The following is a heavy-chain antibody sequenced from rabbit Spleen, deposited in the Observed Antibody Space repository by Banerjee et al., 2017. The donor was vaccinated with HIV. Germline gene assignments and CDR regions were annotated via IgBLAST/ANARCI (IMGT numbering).Heavy chain of an antibody. J-gene: IGHJ4*01. CDR3: VRDKASTSGDYGPYYFNL. Sequence: EESGGDLVQPEGSLTLTCTASGFTISSSHWIWWVRRAPGKGLEWIGAIATDTIGTTYNANWVNGRFTISSHNAQNTLYLQLNSLTAADTATYFCVRDKASTSGDYGPYYFNLWGPGTLVTVS. D-gene: IGHD1-1*01. V-gene: IGHV1S45*01. CDR1: GFTISSSHW. CDR2: IATDTIGTT.